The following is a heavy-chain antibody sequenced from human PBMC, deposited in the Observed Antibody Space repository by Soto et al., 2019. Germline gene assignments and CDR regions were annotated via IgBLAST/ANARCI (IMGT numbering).Heavy chain of an antibody. CDR3: AKVDSSSWYGLQGYYGMDV. CDR2: ISYDGSNK. J-gene: IGHJ6*01. V-gene: IGHV3-30*18. D-gene: IGHD6-13*01. Sequence: QVQLVESGGGVVQPGRSLRLSCAASGFTFSSYGMHWVRQAPGKGLEWVAVISYDGSNKYYADSVKGRFTISRDNSKNTLYLQMNSLRAEDTAVYYCAKVDSSSWYGLQGYYGMDVW. CDR1: GFTFSSYG.